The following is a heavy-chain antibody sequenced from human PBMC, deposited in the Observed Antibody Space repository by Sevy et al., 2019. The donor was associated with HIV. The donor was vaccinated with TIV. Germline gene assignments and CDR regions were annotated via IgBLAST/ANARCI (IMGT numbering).Heavy chain of an antibody. D-gene: IGHD2-15*01. CDR1: AFTFSNYA. J-gene: IGHJ6*02. CDR2: ISYDGINK. CDR3: ARDRDIVVVVAATRWGLDV. V-gene: IGHV3-30-3*01. Sequence: GGSLRLSCAASAFTFSNYAMHWVRQAPGKGLEWVAVISYDGINKYYADSVKDRFTISRDNSKNTLYLQMNSLRAEDTAVYYCARDRDIVVVVAATRWGLDVWGQGTTVTVSS.